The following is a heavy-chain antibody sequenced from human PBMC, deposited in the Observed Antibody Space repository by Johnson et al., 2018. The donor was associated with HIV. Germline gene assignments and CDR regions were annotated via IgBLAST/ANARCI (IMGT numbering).Heavy chain of an antibody. V-gene: IGHV3-9*01. CDR1: GFTFDDYA. J-gene: IGHJ3*02. CDR2: ISWNSGSI. CDR3: TTAASSSWYGEDALDI. D-gene: IGHD6-13*01. Sequence: VQLVESGGGLVQPGRSLRLSCAASGFTFDDYAMHWVRQAPGKGLEWVSGISWNSGSIGYADSVKGRFTISRDNAKNSLYLQMNSLRAEDTALYYCTTAASSSWYGEDALDIWGQGTMVTVSS.